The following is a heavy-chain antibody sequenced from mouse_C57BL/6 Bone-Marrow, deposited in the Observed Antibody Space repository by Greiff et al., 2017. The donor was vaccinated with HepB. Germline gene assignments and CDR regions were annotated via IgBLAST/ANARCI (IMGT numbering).Heavy chain of an antibody. Sequence: GGGLVQPKGSLKLSCAASGFSFNTYAMNWVRQAPGKGLEWVARIRSKSNNYATYYADSVKDRFTISRDDSESMLYLQMNNLKTEDTAMYYCVSLLFRYWGQGTLVTVSA. CDR1: GFSFNTYA. D-gene: IGHD2-1*01. CDR2: IRSKSNNYAT. J-gene: IGHJ3*01. V-gene: IGHV10-1*01. CDR3: VSLLFRY.